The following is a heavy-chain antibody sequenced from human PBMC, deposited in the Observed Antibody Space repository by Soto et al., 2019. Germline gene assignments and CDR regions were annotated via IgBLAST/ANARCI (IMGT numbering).Heavy chain of an antibody. CDR3: EKVRSSGDSVGYFDY. CDR2: ISYDGSNK. J-gene: IGHJ4*02. CDR1: GFTFSSYG. D-gene: IGHD6-25*01. Sequence: GGSLRLSCAASGFTFSSYGMHWVRQAPGKGLEWVAVISYDGSNKYYADSVKGRFTISRDNSKNTLYLQMNSLRAEDTAVYYCEKVRSSGDSVGYFDYWGQGTLVTVSS. V-gene: IGHV3-30*18.